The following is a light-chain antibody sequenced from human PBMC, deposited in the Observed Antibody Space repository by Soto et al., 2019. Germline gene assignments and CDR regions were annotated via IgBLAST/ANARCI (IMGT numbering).Light chain of an antibody. V-gene: IGKV3D-20*02. CDR1: QSVSSYY. CDR3: QQRSNWPLT. Sequence: EIVLTQSPGTLSLSPGERATLSCRASQSVSSYYLAWYQQKPGQAPRLLIYAASSRATGIPDRFSGGGSGTDFTLTISRLEPEDFAVYYCQQRSNWPLTFGQGTKLEIK. J-gene: IGKJ2*01. CDR2: AAS.